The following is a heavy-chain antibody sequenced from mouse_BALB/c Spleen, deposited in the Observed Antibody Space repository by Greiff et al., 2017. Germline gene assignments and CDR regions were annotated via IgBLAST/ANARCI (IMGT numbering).Heavy chain of an antibody. D-gene: IGHD2-3*01. V-gene: IGHV14-1*02. CDR3: ARRGLLRYFDV. J-gene: IGHJ1*01. Sequence: EVQLQQSGAELVRPGALVKLSCKASGFNIKDYYMHWVKQRPEQGLEWIGWIDPENGNTIYDPKFQGKASITADTSSNTAYLQLSSLTSEDTAVYYCARRGLLRYFDVWGAGTTVTVSS. CDR1: GFNIKDYY. CDR2: IDPENGNT.